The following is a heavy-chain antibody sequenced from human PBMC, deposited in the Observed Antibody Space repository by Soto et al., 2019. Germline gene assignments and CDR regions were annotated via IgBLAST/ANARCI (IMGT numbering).Heavy chain of an antibody. CDR3: ARDEFDGSNHFGRFNP. J-gene: IGHJ5*02. CDR2: IYHSGST. CDR1: GGSIRSHTW. D-gene: IGHD1-26*01. Sequence: SETLSLTCAVAGGSIRSHTWWTWVRQPPGKGLEWIGEIYHSGSTNYNPSPEGRITISVDRSKNQFSLELISVTAADTAVYYCARDEFDGSNHFGRFNPWGQGALVTSPQ. V-gene: IGHV4-4*02.